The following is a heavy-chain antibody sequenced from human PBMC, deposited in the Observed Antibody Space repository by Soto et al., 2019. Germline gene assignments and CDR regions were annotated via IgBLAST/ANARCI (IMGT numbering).Heavy chain of an antibody. CDR1: GFTLGSHR. CDR2: IDTDGGGS. Sequence: DVQLVESGGGLVQPGGSLRVSCAASGFTLGSHRIHWVRQAPGKGLEWVSRIDTDGGGSSYADSVKGRFTISTDNAKTTVYLQMNGLRVEDTAVYYCATVFDLWGQGTLVTVSS. CDR3: ATVFDL. V-gene: IGHV3-74*01. J-gene: IGHJ5*02.